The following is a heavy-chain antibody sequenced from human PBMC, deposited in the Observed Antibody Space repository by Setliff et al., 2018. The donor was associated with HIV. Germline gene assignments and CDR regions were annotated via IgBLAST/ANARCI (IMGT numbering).Heavy chain of an antibody. CDR3: ARVGERWLQFYYFDN. J-gene: IGHJ4*02. D-gene: IGHD5-12*01. CDR2: INPSGGST. CDR1: GYTFTSYY. Sequence: GASVKVSCKASGYTFTSYYIHWVRQAPGQGLEWMGVINPSGGSTSYAQKFQGRVTMTRGTSTGTVYMELSGLRSEDTAMYYCARVGERWLQFYYFDNWGQGTLVTVSS. V-gene: IGHV1-46*01.